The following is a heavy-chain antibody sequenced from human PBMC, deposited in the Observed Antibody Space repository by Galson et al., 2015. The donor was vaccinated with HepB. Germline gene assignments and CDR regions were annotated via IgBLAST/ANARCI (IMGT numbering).Heavy chain of an antibody. CDR1: GYTFTNYD. Sequence: SVKVSCKASGYTFTNYDINWVRQATGQGLEWMGWMNPNSGTTGYAQKFQGRLTMTRSTSISTAYMELSSLRSEDTAIYYCARVSSVTARAGFDYWGQGSLVTVSS. V-gene: IGHV1-8*01. D-gene: IGHD3-22*01. J-gene: IGHJ4*02. CDR3: ARVSSVTARAGFDY. CDR2: MNPNSGTT.